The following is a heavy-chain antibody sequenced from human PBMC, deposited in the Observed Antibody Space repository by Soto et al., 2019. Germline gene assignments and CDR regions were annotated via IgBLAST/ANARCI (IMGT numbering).Heavy chain of an antibody. V-gene: IGHV3-23*01. D-gene: IGHD4-17*01. J-gene: IGHJ6*03. CDR1: GFTFSSYA. Sequence: GSLRLSCAASGFTFSSYAMSWVRQAPGKGLEWVSAISGSGGSTYYADSVKGRFTISRDNSKNTLYLQMNSLRAEDTAVYYCAKYPYGDYGEYYYYMDVWGKGTTVTVSS. CDR3: AKYPYGDYGEYYYYMDV. CDR2: ISGSGGST.